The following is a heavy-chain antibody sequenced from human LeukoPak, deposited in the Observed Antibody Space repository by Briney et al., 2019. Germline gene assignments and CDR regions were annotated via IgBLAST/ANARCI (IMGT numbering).Heavy chain of an antibody. V-gene: IGHV4-39*01. CDR1: GGSISSTIYY. CDR3: AGGSSSSQYYFDY. CDR2: IYYSGTT. Sequence: PSETLSLTCTVSGGSISSTIYYWGWIRQPPGKGLEWIGSIYYSGTTYYNPSLKSRVIISVDTSKNQFSLKLSSVTAADTAVYYCAGGSSSSQYYFDYWGQGSLVTVSS. J-gene: IGHJ4*02. D-gene: IGHD6-13*01.